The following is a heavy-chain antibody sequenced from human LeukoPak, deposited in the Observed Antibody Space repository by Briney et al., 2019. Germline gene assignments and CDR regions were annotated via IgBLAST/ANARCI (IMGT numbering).Heavy chain of an antibody. V-gene: IGHV4-31*11. CDR2: IYYSGSA. Sequence: SQTLSLTCAVSGGSISSADFYWSWIRQRPGKGLEWIGFIYYSGSAYYNPSLKSRVSISIDTSKNQFSLTLNSVTAADTAVYYCARGSDFFDYWGQGTLVTVSS. CDR3: ARGSDFFDY. J-gene: IGHJ4*02. CDR1: GGSISSADFY.